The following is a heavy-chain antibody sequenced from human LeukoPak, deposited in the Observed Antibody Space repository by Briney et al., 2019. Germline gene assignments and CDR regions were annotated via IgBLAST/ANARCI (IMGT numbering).Heavy chain of an antibody. J-gene: IGHJ4*02. CDR1: GFSVSSHY. Sequence: GGSLRLSCVASGFSVSSHYMSWVRQAPGKGLEWVSAIYTDGSTYYAGSVKGRFTISRDNSENTLYLQMNSLRVEDTTVYYCARDLPAGGVGDFDHWGQGTLVTVSS. V-gene: IGHV3-66*01. CDR3: ARDLPAGGVGDFDH. CDR2: IYTDGST. D-gene: IGHD3-16*01.